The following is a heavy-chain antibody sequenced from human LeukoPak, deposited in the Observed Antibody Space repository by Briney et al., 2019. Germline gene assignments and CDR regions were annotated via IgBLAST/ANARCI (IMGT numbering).Heavy chain of an antibody. D-gene: IGHD3-3*01. CDR2: ISSSGTTI. CDR3: ARVPQRITSIGVVDRHY. Sequence: KPGGCLRLSCVASGFTFSDYYMSWIRQAPGKGLEWVSYISSSGTTIDYADSVKGRFTVSRDNAKNSLYLQMNSLRAEDTAVYYCARVPQRITSIGVVDRHYWGQGTLVTVSS. CDR1: GFTFSDYY. V-gene: IGHV3-11*04. J-gene: IGHJ4*02.